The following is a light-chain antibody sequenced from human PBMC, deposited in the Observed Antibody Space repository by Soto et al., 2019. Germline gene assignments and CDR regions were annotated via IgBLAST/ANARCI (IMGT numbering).Light chain of an antibody. V-gene: IGKV3-15*01. Sequence: EMVMTQSPATLSVSPGERATLSCRASQNLSRNLAWYQQQPGQAPRLLIYGASTRATGIPARFSSSGSGIDFTLTISSLQSEDFAVYYCQQYDNWPHTFGQGTKLEIK. J-gene: IGKJ2*01. CDR1: QNLSRN. CDR2: GAS. CDR3: QQYDNWPHT.